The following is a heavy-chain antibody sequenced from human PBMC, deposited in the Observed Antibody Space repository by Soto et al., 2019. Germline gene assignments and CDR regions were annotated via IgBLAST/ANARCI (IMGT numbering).Heavy chain of an antibody. CDR1: GFTFSSYG. CDR2: IWYDGSNK. CDR3: ARDLSDPPVPWFDP. J-gene: IGHJ5*02. V-gene: IGHV3-33*01. Sequence: GGSLRLSCAASGFTFSSYGMHWVRQAPGKGLEWVAVIWYDGSNKYYADSVKGRFTISRDNSKNTLYLQMNSLRAEDTAVYYCARDLSDPPVPWFDPWGQGTLVTVSS.